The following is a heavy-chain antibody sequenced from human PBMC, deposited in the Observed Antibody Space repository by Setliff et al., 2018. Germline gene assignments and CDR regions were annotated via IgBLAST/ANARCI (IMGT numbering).Heavy chain of an antibody. D-gene: IGHD2-21*01. CDR1: GLTFSDHY. CDR3: ARYSKLPHAFDI. J-gene: IGHJ3*02. V-gene: IGHV3-72*01. Sequence: AGGSLRLSCAASGLTFSDHYMDWVRQAPGKGLEWVGRIRSKANSNTLEYAASVKGRVTISRDDSKNSLYLQMNSLKTEDTAMHYCARYSKLPHAFDIWGQGTMVTVSS. CDR2: IRSKANSNTL.